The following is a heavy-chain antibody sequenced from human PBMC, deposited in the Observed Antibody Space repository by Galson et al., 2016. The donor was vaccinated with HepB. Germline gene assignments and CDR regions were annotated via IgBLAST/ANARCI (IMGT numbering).Heavy chain of an antibody. J-gene: IGHJ4*02. V-gene: IGHV3-23*01. CDR1: GFTFSNYG. Sequence: SLRLSCAAAGFTFSNYGMTWVRQAPGKGLEWVSSVTGSGDRRDYGESVKGRFTISRDSSKKTLYLQMNSLRAEDTAVYYCANSRVLSGYYPLLDNWGQGTLVIVSS. CDR2: VTGSGDRR. D-gene: IGHD3-3*01. CDR3: ANSRVLSGYYPLLDN.